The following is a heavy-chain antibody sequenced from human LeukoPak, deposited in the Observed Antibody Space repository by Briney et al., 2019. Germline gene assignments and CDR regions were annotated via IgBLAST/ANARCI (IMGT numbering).Heavy chain of an antibody. J-gene: IGHJ5*02. D-gene: IGHD3-10*01. Sequence: PGGSLRLSCAASGFTFSSYGMHWVRQAPGKGLEWVAVISYDGSNKYYADSVKGRFTISRDNSKNTLYLQMNSLRAEDTAVYYCAKVVTMSRGWFDPWGQGTLVTVSS. CDR2: ISYDGSNK. CDR1: GFTFSSYG. V-gene: IGHV3-30*18. CDR3: AKVVTMSRGWFDP.